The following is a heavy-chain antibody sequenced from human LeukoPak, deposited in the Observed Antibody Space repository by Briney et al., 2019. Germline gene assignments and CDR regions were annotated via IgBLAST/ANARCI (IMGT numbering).Heavy chain of an antibody. Sequence: SVKVSCTASGFTFSDSAVQWVRQARGQSPEWIGYIVVGSGSTVYAQKFQERVTITRDLSTYTAYMELSSLRSEDTAVYYCARGFEYSYGMDVWGQGTTVTVSS. J-gene: IGHJ6*02. CDR1: GFTFSDSA. CDR2: IVVGSGST. V-gene: IGHV1-58*01. CDR3: ARGFEYSYGMDV. D-gene: IGHD6-6*01.